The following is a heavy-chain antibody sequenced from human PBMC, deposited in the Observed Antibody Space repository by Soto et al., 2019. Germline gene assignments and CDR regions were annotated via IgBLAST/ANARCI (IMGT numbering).Heavy chain of an antibody. CDR2: INHSGST. J-gene: IGHJ6*02. CDR3: ARWDWYYYGSGSYYNVRFAGSLPNYYYYGMDV. CDR1: GGSFSGYY. D-gene: IGHD3-10*01. Sequence: SETLSLTCAVYGGSFSGYYWSWIRQPPGKGLEWIGEINHSGSTNYNPSLKSRVTISVDTSKNQFSLKLSSVTAAATAVYYCARWDWYYYGSGSYYNVRFAGSLPNYYYYGMDVWGQGTTVTVSS. V-gene: IGHV4-34*01.